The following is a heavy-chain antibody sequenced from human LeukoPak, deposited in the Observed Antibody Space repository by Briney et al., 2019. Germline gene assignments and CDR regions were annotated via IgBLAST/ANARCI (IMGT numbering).Heavy chain of an antibody. V-gene: IGHV3-23*01. CDR3: AKSVNFSNYRVYYYYMDV. CDR1: GFTFSSNA. J-gene: IGHJ6*03. CDR2: ISGSGGRT. Sequence: PGGSLGLSCAASGFTFSSNAMSWVRQAPGKGLEWVSSISGSGGRTYYADSVKGRFTISTDNSKNTLYLQMNSLRAEDTDVYYCAKSVNFSNYRVYYYYMDVWGRGTTVTVSS. D-gene: IGHD4-11*01.